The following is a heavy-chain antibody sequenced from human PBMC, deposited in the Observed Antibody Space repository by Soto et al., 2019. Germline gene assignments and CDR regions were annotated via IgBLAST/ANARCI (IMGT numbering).Heavy chain of an antibody. CDR1: GFTFDDYA. CDR2: ISWNSGSI. V-gene: IGHV3-9*01. D-gene: IGHD4-4*01. Sequence: GGSLRLSCAASGFTFDDYAMHWVRQAPGKGLEWVSGISWNSGSIGYADSVKGRFTISRDNAKNSLYLQMNSLRAEDTALYYCAKGMTTVTTSWFDPWGQGTLVTSPQ. CDR3: AKGMTTVTTSWFDP. J-gene: IGHJ5*02.